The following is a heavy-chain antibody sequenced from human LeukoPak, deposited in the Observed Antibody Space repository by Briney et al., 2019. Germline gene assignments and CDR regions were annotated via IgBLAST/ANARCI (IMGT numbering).Heavy chain of an antibody. CDR1: GFTFSTYA. V-gene: IGHV3-23*01. CDR3: ARVRGLVAAGHYFDY. J-gene: IGHJ4*02. Sequence: GGSLRLSCAASGFTFSTYAMSWVRQAPGKGLEWVSAISGGGSSTYYAGSVKGRFTISRDNSKNTLYLQMHSLRADDTALYYCARVRGLVAAGHYFDYWGQGTLVTISS. D-gene: IGHD6-13*01. CDR2: ISGGGSST.